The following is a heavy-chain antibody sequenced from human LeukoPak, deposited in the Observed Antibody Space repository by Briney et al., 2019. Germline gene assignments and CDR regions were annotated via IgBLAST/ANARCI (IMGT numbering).Heavy chain of an antibody. CDR2: IYSDVSGGST. J-gene: IGHJ4*02. D-gene: IGHD3-22*01. CDR1: GFTFSSYG. V-gene: IGHV3-NL1*01. CDR3: AKRRYDSSGHFDS. Sequence: GSLRLSCAASGFTFSSYGMHWVRQAPGKGLEWVSVIYSDVSGGSTYYADSVKGRFTISRDNSKNTVYMRMSSLRAEDTALYYCAKRRYDSSGHFDSWGQGTLVTVSS.